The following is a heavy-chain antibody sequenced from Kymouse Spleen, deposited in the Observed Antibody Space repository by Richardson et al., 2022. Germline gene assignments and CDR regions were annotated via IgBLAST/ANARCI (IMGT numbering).Heavy chain of an antibody. D-gene: IGHD6-6*01. V-gene: IGHV3-73*02. CDR3: TFEYSSSSSFDY. Sequence: EVQLVESGGGLVQPGGSLKLSCAASGFTFSGSAMHWVRQASGKGLEWVGRIRSKANSYATAYAASVKGRFTISRDDSKNTAYLQMNSLKTEDTAVYYCTFEYSSSSSFDYWGQGTLVTVSS. CDR2: IRSKANSYAT. CDR1: GFTFSGSA. J-gene: IGHJ4*02.